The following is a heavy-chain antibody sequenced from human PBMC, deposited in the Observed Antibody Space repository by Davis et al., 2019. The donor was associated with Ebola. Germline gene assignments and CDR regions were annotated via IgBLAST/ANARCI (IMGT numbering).Heavy chain of an antibody. J-gene: IGHJ3*02. CDR2: IWYDGSTK. CDR3: ARGVDDRDDYRGDVFDI. Sequence: GGSLRLSCAASGFTFSNYGLHWVRQAPGKGLEWVARIWYDGSTKDYADSVKGRFTVSRDNSKDTLYLQMDRPRAEDTAVYYCARGVDDRDDYRGDVFDIWGQGTMVTVSS. CDR1: GFTFSNYG. D-gene: IGHD4-11*01. V-gene: IGHV3-33*08.